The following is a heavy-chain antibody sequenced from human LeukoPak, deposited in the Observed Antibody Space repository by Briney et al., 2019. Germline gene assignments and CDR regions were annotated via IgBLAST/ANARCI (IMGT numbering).Heavy chain of an antibody. CDR2: MNPNSGNT. CDR3: ARGGPDFGVIRWFDP. J-gene: IGHJ5*02. Sequence: ASVKVSCKASRYTFISYEINWLRQATGQGLEWMGWMNPNSGNTGYAQKFQGRVGMTRNTSISTAYMELSSLRSEDTAVYYCARGGPDFGVIRWFDPWGQGTLVTVSS. V-gene: IGHV1-8*01. D-gene: IGHD3-3*01. CDR1: RYTFISYE.